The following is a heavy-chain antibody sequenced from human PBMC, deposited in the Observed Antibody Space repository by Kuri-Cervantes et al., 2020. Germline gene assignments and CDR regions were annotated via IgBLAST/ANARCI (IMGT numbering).Heavy chain of an antibody. Sequence: GESLKISCAASGFTFSSYSMNWVRQAPGKGLEWVSAISGSGGSTYYADSVKCRFTISRDNSKYTLYLQMNSLRAEDTAVYYCAKARLNGAFDIWGQGTMVTVSS. V-gene: IGHV3-23*01. CDR3: AKARLNGAFDI. CDR2: ISGSGGST. J-gene: IGHJ3*02. CDR1: GFTFSSYS. D-gene: IGHD2-8*01.